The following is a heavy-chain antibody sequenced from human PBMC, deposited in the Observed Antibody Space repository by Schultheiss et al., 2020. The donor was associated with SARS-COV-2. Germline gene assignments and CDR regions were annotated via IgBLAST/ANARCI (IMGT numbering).Heavy chain of an antibody. CDR1: GGSFSGYY. CDR2: IYTSGST. J-gene: IGHJ6*04. D-gene: IGHD3-16*02. Sequence: SETLSLTCAVYGGSFSGYYWSWIRQPAGKGLEWIGRIYTSGSTNYNPSLKSRVTMSVDTSKNQFSLKLSSVTAADTAVYYCARGGSLVREDVWGKGTTVTVSS. V-gene: IGHV4-59*10. CDR3: ARGGSLVREDV.